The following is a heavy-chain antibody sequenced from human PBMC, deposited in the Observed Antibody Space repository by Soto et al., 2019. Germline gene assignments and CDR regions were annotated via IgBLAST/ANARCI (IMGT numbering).Heavy chain of an antibody. J-gene: IGHJ4*02. CDR1: GFTFSSYA. CDR2: ISYDGSNK. CDR3: ARDTSGRSQGAFDY. V-gene: IGHV3-30-3*01. Sequence: QVQLVESGGGVVQPGRSLRLSCAASGFTFSSYAMHWVRQAPGKGLEWVAVISYDGSNKYYADSVKGRFTISRDNSKNTLYLQMNSLRAEDTAVYYCARDTSGRSQGAFDYWGQGTLVTVSS. D-gene: IGHD6-19*01.